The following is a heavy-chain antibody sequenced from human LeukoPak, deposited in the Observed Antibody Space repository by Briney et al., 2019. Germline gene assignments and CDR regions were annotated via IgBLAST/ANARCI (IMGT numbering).Heavy chain of an antibody. V-gene: IGHV3-7*01. D-gene: IGHD3-3*01. CDR1: GFTFSRYW. Sequence: PGGSLRLSCAASGFTFSRYWMTWVRQAPGKGLEWVANIKEDGSEKHYVDSVKGRFTISRDNAKTSLYLQMNSLRAEDTAVYYCARSPYDFWSAYLHYFDYWGQGTLVTVSS. CDR2: IKEDGSEK. CDR3: ARSPYDFWSAYLHYFDY. J-gene: IGHJ4*02.